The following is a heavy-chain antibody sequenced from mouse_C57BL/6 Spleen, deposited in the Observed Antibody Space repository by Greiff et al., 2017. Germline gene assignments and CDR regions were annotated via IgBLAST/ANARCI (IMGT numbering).Heavy chain of an antibody. V-gene: IGHV1-50*01. CDR3: SGKRGAHVYFEV. J-gene: IGHJ1*03. CDR2: LDPSDSYT. Sequence: QVQLQQPGAELVKPGASVKLSCKASGYTFTSYWMQWVKQRPGQGLEWIGELDPSDSYTNYTQKFQGKATLTIDTSSSTAYMQLSSLTSEDSAVFYCSGKRGAHVYFEVWGTGTTVTVSS. CDR1: GYTFTSYW.